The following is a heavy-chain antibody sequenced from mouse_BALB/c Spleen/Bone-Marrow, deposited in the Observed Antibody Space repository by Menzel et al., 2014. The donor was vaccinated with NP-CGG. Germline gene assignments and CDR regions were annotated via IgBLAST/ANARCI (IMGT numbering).Heavy chain of an antibody. Sequence: VQLQQSGPQLVRPGASVKISCKASGYSLTSYWMHWVKQRPGQGLEWIGMIDPSDSETKLNQKFKDKATLTVDKSSSTAYLQLSSPTSEDSAVYYCARRDNAPFAYWGQGTLVTVSA. J-gene: IGHJ3*01. CDR1: GYSLTSYW. V-gene: IGHV1S126*01. CDR2: IDPSDSET. CDR3: ARRDNAPFAY. D-gene: IGHD1-3*01.